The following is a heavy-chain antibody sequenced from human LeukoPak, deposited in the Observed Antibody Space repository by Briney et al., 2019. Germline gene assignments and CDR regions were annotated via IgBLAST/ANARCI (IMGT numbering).Heavy chain of an antibody. CDR2: ISYDGSNK. V-gene: IGHV3-30-3*01. D-gene: IGHD3-22*01. CDR3: ARSYYYDSSHTVDY. Sequence: GGSLRLSCAASGFTFSSYAMHWVRQAPGKELEWVAVISYDGSNKYYADSVKGRFTISRDNSKNTLYLQMNSLRAEDTAVYYCARSYYYDSSHTVDYWGQGTLVTVSS. J-gene: IGHJ4*02. CDR1: GFTFSSYA.